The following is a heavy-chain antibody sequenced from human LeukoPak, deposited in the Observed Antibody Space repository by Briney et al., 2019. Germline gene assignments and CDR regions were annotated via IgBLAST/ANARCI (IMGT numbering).Heavy chain of an antibody. CDR2: IGPTGFDR. CDR3: ATETNGRHYDY. J-gene: IGHJ4*02. D-gene: IGHD1-14*01. CDR1: GLTFSTSG. V-gene: IGHV3-21*06. Sequence: GGSLRLSCTTSGLTFSTSGFNWIRQAPGKGLEWVASIGPTGFDRYHADSIKGRFTISRDNANNFLYLQMDSLRSEDTAVYYCATETNGRHYDYWGQGTLLTVSS.